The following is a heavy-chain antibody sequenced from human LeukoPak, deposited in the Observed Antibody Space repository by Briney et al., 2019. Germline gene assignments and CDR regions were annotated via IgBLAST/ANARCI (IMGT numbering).Heavy chain of an antibody. Sequence: GGSLRLSCVASEFTFSSYWMHWVRQAPGKGPVWVSRIDSDGSSTTYADSVKGRFTISRDNAKNTLYLQMNSLRSEDTAVYYCAKGPDRSGLYSLDYWGQGTLVTVSS. V-gene: IGHV3-74*01. CDR1: EFTFSSYW. CDR3: AKGPDRSGLYSLDY. D-gene: IGHD3-22*01. J-gene: IGHJ4*02. CDR2: IDSDGSST.